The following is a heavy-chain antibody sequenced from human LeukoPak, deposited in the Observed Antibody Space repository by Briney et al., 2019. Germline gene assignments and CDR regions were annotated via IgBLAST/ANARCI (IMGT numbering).Heavy chain of an antibody. CDR3: ARDRKLAYSSSWYYFDY. Sequence: GASVKVSCKASGYTFTSYGISWVRQAPGQGLEWMGWISAYNGNTNYAQKLQGRVTMTTDTSTSTAYMELRSLRSDDTAVYYCARDRKLAYSSSWYYFDYWGQGTLVTVSS. J-gene: IGHJ4*02. CDR1: GYTFTSYG. V-gene: IGHV1-18*01. D-gene: IGHD6-13*01. CDR2: ISAYNGNT.